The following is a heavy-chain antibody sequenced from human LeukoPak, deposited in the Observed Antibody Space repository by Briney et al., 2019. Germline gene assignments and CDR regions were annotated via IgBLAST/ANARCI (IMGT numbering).Heavy chain of an antibody. J-gene: IGHJ4*02. Sequence: PGGSLRLSCAAFGFTVSSNHMSWVRQAPGKGLEWVSVVYTGGHTYYADSVKGRFTISRDTSKDTLHLQMNSLRAEDTALYYCTRGGFGVTAAHYWGQGTLVTVSS. CDR3: TRGGFGVTAAHY. CDR1: GFTVSSNH. V-gene: IGHV3-53*01. D-gene: IGHD3-10*01. CDR2: VYTGGHT.